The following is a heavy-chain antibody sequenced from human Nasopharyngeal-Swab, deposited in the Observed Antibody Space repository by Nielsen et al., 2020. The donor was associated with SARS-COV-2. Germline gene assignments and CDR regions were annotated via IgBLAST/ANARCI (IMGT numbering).Heavy chain of an antibody. Sequence: AESLSLSCAVSGFTVTRYEMNWVSQAPEKLLEWVSYISSSGSTIYYADSVKGRFTISRDNAKNSLYLQMNSLRAEDTAVYYCARVSSGSPGYGMDVWGQGTTVTVSS. V-gene: IGHV3-48*03. CDR1: GFTVTRYE. CDR2: ISSSGSTI. J-gene: IGHJ6*02. D-gene: IGHD6-19*01. CDR3: ARVSSGSPGYGMDV.